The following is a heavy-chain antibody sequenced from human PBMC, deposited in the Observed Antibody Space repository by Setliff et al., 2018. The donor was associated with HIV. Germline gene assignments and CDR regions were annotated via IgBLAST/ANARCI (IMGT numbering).Heavy chain of an antibody. D-gene: IGHD2-15*01. J-gene: IGHJ4*02. V-gene: IGHV4-34*01. CDR3: ATTDCSGADRPQMYDY. Sequence: SETLSLTCAVYGGSFSGSYWSWIRQPPGKGLEWIGELNYDGVTNHNPSLKSRVTISVEASKIQWSLKLNSVTAADTAVYYCATTDCSGADRPQMYDYWGQGTLVTVSS. CDR2: LNYDGVT. CDR1: GGSFSGSY.